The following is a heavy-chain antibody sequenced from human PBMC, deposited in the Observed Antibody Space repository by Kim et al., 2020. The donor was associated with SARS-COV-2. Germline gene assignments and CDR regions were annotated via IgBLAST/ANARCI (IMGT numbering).Heavy chain of an antibody. D-gene: IGHD3-3*01. J-gene: IGHJ5*02. CDR1: GGSISSSSYY. CDR2: IYYSGST. Sequence: SETLSLTCTVSGGSISSSSYYWGWIRQPPGKGLEWIGSIYYSGSTYYNPSLKSRVTISVDTSKNQFSLKLSSVTAADTAVYYCASTYYDFWSGYFPTYDGGWFDPWGQGTLVTVSS. CDR3: ASTYYDFWSGYFPTYDGGWFDP. V-gene: IGHV4-39*01.